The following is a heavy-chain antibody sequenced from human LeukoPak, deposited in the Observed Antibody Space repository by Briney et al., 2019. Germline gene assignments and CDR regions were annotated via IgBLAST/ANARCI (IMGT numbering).Heavy chain of an antibody. CDR3: ARYRDGDRDISLDY. J-gene: IGHJ4*02. V-gene: IGHV4-59*08. Sequence: PSETPSHTCTVSGDSISSYHWSWIRQPPGKGLEWIGFINNRGTTSYNPSLKSRVTISRDMSKNQFALKLSSVSAADTAVYYCARYRDGDRDISLDYWGQGTLVTVSS. CDR2: INNRGTT. D-gene: IGHD4-17*01. CDR1: GDSISSYH.